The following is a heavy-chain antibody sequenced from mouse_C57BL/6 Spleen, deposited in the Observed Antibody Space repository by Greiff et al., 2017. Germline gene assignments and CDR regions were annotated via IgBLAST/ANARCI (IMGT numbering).Heavy chain of an antibody. CDR1: GFTFSSYA. D-gene: IGHD1-1*01. Sequence: EVKLVESGEGLVKPGGSLKLSCAASGFTFSSYAMSWVRQTPEKRLEWVAYISSGGDYIDYADTVKGRFTISRDNARNTLYLQMSSLKSEDTAMYYCTREDYYGSSYDYWGQGTTLTVSS. J-gene: IGHJ2*01. CDR3: TREDYYGSSYDY. CDR2: ISSGGDYI. V-gene: IGHV5-9-1*02.